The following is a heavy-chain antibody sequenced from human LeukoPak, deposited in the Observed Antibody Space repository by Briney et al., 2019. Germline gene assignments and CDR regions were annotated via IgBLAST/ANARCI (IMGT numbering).Heavy chain of an antibody. CDR3: ARDGPTAAPFDY. Sequence: ASVKVSCKASEYRFTSYDMHWVRQAPGQGLEWMGIINPSGGSTSYAQRFQGRVAMTRDTSTTTVYMEANSLTSEDTAVYFCARDGPTAAPFDYWGQGTLVTVSS. CDR2: INPSGGST. D-gene: IGHD2-2*01. CDR1: EYRFTSYD. J-gene: IGHJ4*02. V-gene: IGHV1-46*01.